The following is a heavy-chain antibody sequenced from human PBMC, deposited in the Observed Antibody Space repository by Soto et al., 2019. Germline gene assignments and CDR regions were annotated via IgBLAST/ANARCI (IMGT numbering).Heavy chain of an antibody. CDR2: ISYDGSNK. D-gene: IGHD3-3*01. J-gene: IGHJ6*02. CDR1: GFTFSSYA. CDR3: ARDTLRTYYDFWSGPATYYYGLDV. Sequence: GGSLRLSCAASGFTFSSYAMHWVRQAPGKGLEWVAVISYDGSNKYYADSVKGRFTISRDNSKNTLYLQMNSLRAEDTAVYYCARDTLRTYYDFWSGPATYYYGLDVWGQGTTVTVSS. V-gene: IGHV3-30-3*01.